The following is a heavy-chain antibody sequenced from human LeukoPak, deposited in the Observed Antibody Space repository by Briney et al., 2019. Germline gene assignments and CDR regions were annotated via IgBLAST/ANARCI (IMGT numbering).Heavy chain of an antibody. Sequence: PGGSLRLSCAASGFTFSSYNMNWVRQAPGKGLEWVSFINSSSSSKYSADAMKGLLTTTSDTAKNSLYLKKNRVSAENTGEYYGARVEQQLEPTFDYWGQGTLVTVSS. J-gene: IGHJ4*02. CDR3: ARVEQQLEPTFDY. CDR1: GFTFSSYN. D-gene: IGHD6-13*01. CDR2: INSSSSSK. V-gene: IGHV3-21*01.